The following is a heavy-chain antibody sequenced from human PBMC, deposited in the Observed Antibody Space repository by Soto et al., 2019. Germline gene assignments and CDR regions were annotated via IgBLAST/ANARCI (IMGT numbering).Heavy chain of an antibody. V-gene: IGHV3-7*01. J-gene: IGHJ3*02. D-gene: IGHD3-3*01. Sequence: EAQLVESGGGLVQPGGSLRLSCSASGFTFSRHWMSWVRRAPGKGLEWVANVGQDGGQKYYVESVKGRFTISRDNDKNSLFIQMNSLRNEDTAVYYCARDGVAEDVFDIWGQGTMVTVSS. CDR1: GFTFSRHW. CDR3: ARDGVAEDVFDI. CDR2: VGQDGGQK.